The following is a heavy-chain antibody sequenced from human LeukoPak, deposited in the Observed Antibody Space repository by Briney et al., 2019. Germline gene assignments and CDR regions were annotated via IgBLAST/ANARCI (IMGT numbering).Heavy chain of an antibody. D-gene: IGHD5-12*01. J-gene: IGHJ4*02. Sequence: PSETLSLTCTVSGGSISSYYWSWIRQPPGKGLEWIGYIYYSGSTNYNPSLKSRVTISVDTSKNQFSLKLSSVTAADTAVYYCARQSSGWLRPPFFDYWGQGTLVTVSS. V-gene: IGHV4-59*08. CDR2: IYYSGST. CDR3: ARQSSGWLRPPFFDY. CDR1: GGSISSYY.